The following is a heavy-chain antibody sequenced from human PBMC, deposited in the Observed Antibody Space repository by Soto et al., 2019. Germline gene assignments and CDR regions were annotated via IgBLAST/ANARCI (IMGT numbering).Heavy chain of an antibody. J-gene: IGHJ3*02. CDR3: ARGFYDSSGSYAFDI. Sequence: GGSLRLSCAASGFTFSSYGMHWVRQAPGKGLEWVAVISYDGSNKYYADSVKGRFTISRDNSKSTLYLQMNSLRSEDTAVYYCARGFYDSSGSYAFDIWGQGTMVTVSS. V-gene: IGHV3-30*03. D-gene: IGHD3-22*01. CDR1: GFTFSSYG. CDR2: ISYDGSNK.